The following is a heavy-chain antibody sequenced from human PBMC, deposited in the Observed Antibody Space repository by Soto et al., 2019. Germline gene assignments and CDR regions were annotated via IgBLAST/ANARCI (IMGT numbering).Heavy chain of an antibody. Sequence: AGVNVSRKASDYTFTTYGISWVRQAPGQGLEWMGWISAYNGRTKYAQKLQGRVTMTTDTSTSTAYMDLRSLRSDDTAVYYCARDRLSGLDVWGKGTTVTVSS. CDR1: DYTFTTYG. CDR2: ISAYNGRT. CDR3: ARDRLSGLDV. J-gene: IGHJ6*04. V-gene: IGHV1-18*01.